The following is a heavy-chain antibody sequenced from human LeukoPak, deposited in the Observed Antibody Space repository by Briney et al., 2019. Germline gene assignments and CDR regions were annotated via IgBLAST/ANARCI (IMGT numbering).Heavy chain of an antibody. CDR2: IGGSGGST. CDR3: AKGMTTVTLFDY. J-gene: IGHJ4*02. CDR1: GFTFSDYA. D-gene: IGHD4-17*01. V-gene: IGHV3-23*01. Sequence: PGGSLRLSCAASGFTFSDYAMSWVRQAPGKGLEWVSGIGGSGGSTYYADSVKGRFTISRDNSKNTLYLQMNSLRAEDTAVYYCAKGMTTVTLFDYWGQGTPVTVSS.